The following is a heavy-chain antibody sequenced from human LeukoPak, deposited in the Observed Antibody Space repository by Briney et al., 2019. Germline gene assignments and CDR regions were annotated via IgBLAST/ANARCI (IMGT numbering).Heavy chain of an antibody. CDR3: ARHGVRGYSYGYNWFDP. CDR1: GYSFTSYW. V-gene: IGHV5-51*01. CDR2: IYPGDSDT. Sequence: GESLKISCKGSGYSFTSYWIGWVRQMPGKGLEWMGIIYPGDSDTRYSPSFQGQVTISADKSISTAYLQWSSLKASDTAMYFCARHGVRGYSYGYNWFDPWGQGTLVTVSS. D-gene: IGHD5-18*01. J-gene: IGHJ5*02.